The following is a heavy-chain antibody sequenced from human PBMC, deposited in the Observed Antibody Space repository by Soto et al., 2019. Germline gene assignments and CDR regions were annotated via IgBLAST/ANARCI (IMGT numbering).Heavy chain of an antibody. CDR2: IYYSGST. Sequence: QVQLQESGPGLVKPSQTLSLTCTVSGGSISSGGYYWSWIRQHPGKGLEWIGYIYYSGSTYYNPSLKSRVTISVDTSKNQFSLKLSSVTAADTAVYYCARGIQEYYDTPDGYFDYWGQGTLVTVSS. J-gene: IGHJ4*02. CDR3: ARGIQEYYDTPDGYFDY. D-gene: IGHD3-22*01. V-gene: IGHV4-31*03. CDR1: GGSISSGGYY.